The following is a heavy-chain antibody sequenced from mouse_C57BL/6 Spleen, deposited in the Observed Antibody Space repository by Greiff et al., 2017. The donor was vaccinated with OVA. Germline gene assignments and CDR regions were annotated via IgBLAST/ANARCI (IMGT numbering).Heavy chain of an antibody. D-gene: IGHD1-1*01. CDR2: IDPSDSET. Sequence: QVHVKQPGAELVRPGSSVKLSCKASGYTFTSYWMHWVKQRPIQGLEWIGSIDPSDSETHYNQKFKDKATLTVDKSSSTAYMQLSSLTSEDSAVYYCARGTTVVGGDYWGQGTTLTVSS. V-gene: IGHV1-52*01. J-gene: IGHJ2*01. CDR3: ARGTTVVGGDY. CDR1: GYTFTSYW.